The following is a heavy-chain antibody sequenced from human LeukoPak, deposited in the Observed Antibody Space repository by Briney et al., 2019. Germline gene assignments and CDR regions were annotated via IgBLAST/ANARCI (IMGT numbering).Heavy chain of an antibody. CDR3: AKDRSSGQTDY. V-gene: IGHV3-30*18. Sequence: PGRSLRLSCAASGFTFSSYGMHWVRQAPGKGLEWVAVISYDGSNKYYADSVKGRFTISRDNSKNTLYLQMNSLRAEDTAVYYCAKDRSSGQTDYWGQGTLATVSS. CDR2: ISYDGSNK. J-gene: IGHJ4*02. D-gene: IGHD6-19*01. CDR1: GFTFSSYG.